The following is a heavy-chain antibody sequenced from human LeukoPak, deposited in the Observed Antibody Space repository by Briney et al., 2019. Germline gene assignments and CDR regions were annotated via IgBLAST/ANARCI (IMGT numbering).Heavy chain of an antibody. D-gene: IGHD3-22*01. CDR3: ARVLNYYDILVDV. J-gene: IGHJ6*04. CDR2: IYTIGST. V-gene: IGHV4-4*09. CDR1: GGSISSYY. Sequence: SETLSLTCTVSGGSISSYYWRWIRQPPGKGLEWIGYIYTIGSTKYNHTLKSRVTISVDTSKHQSSLKLSYVTAADTGVYYCARVLNYYDILVDVWGKGTTVTVSS.